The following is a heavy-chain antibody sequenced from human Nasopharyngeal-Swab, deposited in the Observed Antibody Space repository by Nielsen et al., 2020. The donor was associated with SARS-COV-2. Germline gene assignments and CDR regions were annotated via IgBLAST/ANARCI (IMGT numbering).Heavy chain of an antibody. J-gene: IGHJ4*02. CDR3: ARDIGGVVVDFDY. CDR2: INPNSGST. Sequence: ASVKVSCKASGYTFTGYYMHWVRQAPGQGLEWMGRINPNSGSTNYAQKFQGRVTMTRDTSISTAYMELSRLRSDDTAVYYCARDIGGVVVDFDYWCQGTLVTVSS. D-gene: IGHD2-15*01. V-gene: IGHV1-2*06. CDR1: GYTFTGYY.